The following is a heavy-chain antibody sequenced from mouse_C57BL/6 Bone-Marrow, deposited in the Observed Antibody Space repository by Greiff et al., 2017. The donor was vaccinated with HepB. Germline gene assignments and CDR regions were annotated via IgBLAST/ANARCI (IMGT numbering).Heavy chain of an antibody. CDR1: GFSFNTYA. J-gene: IGHJ3*01. CDR3: VRQGYDTDEGARFAY. Sequence: EVKLVESGGGLVQPKGSLKLSCAASGFSFNTYAMNWVRQAPGKGLEWVARISSKSNNYATYYADSGKDRFTISRDDTESMLYLQMNNLKTEDTSMYYCVRQGYDTDEGARFAYWGKGTLVPVSA. V-gene: IGHV10-1*01. CDR2: ISSKSNNYAT. D-gene: IGHD2-3*01.